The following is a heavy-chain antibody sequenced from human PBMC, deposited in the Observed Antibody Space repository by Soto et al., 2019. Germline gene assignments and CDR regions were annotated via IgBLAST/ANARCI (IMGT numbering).Heavy chain of an antibody. CDR1: GFSLSTSGMC. Sequence: SGPTLVNPTQPLTLTCTFSGFSLSTSGMCVSWIRQPPGKALEWLARIDWDDDKYYSTSLKTRLTISKDTSKNQVVLTKTNMKPVDTATFYCARIMGGLDPGNWFDPWGQGTRVTVSS. CDR3: ARIMGGLDPGNWFDP. J-gene: IGHJ5*02. D-gene: IGHD3-16*01. CDR2: IDWDDDK. V-gene: IGHV2-70*11.